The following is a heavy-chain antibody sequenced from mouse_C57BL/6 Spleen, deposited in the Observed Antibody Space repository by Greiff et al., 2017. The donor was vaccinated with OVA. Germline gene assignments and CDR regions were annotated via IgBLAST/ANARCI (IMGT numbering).Heavy chain of an antibody. V-gene: IGHV1-82*01. CDR3: ARDYYGSSYPNWYFDV. CDR2: IYPGDGDT. J-gene: IGHJ1*03. D-gene: IGHD1-1*01. CDR1: GYAFSSSW. Sequence: QVQLQQSGPELVKPGASVKISCKASGYAFSSSWMNWVKQRPGKGLEWIGRIYPGDGDTNYNGKFKGKATLTADKSSSTAYMQLSSLTSEDSAVYFWARDYYGSSYPNWYFDVWGTGTTVTVSS.